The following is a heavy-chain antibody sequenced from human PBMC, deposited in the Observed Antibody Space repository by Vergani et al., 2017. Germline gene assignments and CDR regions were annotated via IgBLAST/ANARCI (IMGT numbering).Heavy chain of an antibody. V-gene: IGHV3-11*04. D-gene: IGHD1-26*01. CDR3: ARAIRIVGAAQPPSYCYYGMDV. CDR1: GFTFSDYY. Sequence: QVQLVESGGGLVKPGGSLRLSCAASGFTFSDYYMSWIRQAPGQGLEWVSYISSSGSTIYYADSVKGRFTISRDNAKNSLYLQMNSLRAEDTAVYYCARAIRIVGAAQPPSYCYYGMDVWGQGTTVTVSS. CDR2: ISSSGSTI. J-gene: IGHJ6*02.